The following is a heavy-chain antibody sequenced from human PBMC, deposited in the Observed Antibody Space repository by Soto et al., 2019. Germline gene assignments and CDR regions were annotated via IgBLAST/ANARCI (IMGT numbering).Heavy chain of an antibody. Sequence: SETLSLTCTVSGGSISSYYWSWIRQPPGKGLEWIGYIYYSGSTNYNPSLKSRVTISVDTSKNQFSLKLSSVTAADTAVYYCARLGDCSSNRCQLGGYYYYYMDVWGKGTTVNVSS. V-gene: IGHV4-59*08. CDR2: IYYSGST. D-gene: IGHD2-2*01. CDR1: GGSISSYY. J-gene: IGHJ6*03. CDR3: ARLGDCSSNRCQLGGYYYYYMDV.